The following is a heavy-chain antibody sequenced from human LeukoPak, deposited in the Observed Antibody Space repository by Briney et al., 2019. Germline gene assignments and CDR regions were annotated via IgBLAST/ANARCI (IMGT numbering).Heavy chain of an antibody. CDR3: ARVSNYYDSSGYYFSY. Sequence: GGSLRLSCAASGFTFSYYTMHWVRQAPGKGLEWVAVISYDGSNKYYADSVKGRFTISRDNSKNTLYLQMNSLRAEVTAVYYCARVSNYYDSSGYYFSYWGQGTLVTVSS. CDR2: ISYDGSNK. J-gene: IGHJ4*02. D-gene: IGHD3-22*01. CDR1: GFTFSYYT. V-gene: IGHV3-30-3*01.